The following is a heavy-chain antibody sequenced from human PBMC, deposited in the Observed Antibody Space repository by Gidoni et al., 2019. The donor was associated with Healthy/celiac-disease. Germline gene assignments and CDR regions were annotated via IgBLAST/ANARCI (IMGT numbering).Heavy chain of an antibody. CDR1: GFAFSSYW. J-gene: IGHJ5*02. CDR2: IKQDGSEK. CDR3: ARDQGGTIFDNWFDP. V-gene: IGHV3-7*04. Sequence: EVQLVEPGGGLVQPGGSLRLSCAASGFAFSSYWISWVRQAPGKGLEWVANIKQDGSEKYYVDSVKGRFTISRDNAKNSLYLQMNSLRAEDTAVYYCARDQGGTIFDNWFDPWGQGTLVTVSS. D-gene: IGHD3-3*01.